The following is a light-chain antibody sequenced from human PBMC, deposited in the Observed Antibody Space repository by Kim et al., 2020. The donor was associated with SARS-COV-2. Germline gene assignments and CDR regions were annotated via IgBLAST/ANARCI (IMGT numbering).Light chain of an antibody. J-gene: IGLJ1*01. Sequence: SYELTQPPSVSVSPGQTASITCSGDKLGDKYAYWYQQKPGQSPLLVIYQDTKRPSGIPERFSGSNSGNTATLTISGTQAMDEADYYCQAWDSSSGFFGTGTQLTVL. CDR1: KLGDKY. V-gene: IGLV3-1*01. CDR3: QAWDSSSGF. CDR2: QDT.